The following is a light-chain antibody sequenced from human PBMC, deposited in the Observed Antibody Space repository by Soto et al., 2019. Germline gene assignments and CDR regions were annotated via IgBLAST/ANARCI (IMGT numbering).Light chain of an antibody. CDR3: AAWDDNVYV. CDR2: TNS. J-gene: IGLJ1*01. V-gene: IGLV1-44*01. Sequence: QSVLNQPPSWSGPPGKVGTISCSRGNSNLGRNPVNWYQKFPGTAPKLLIPTNSQRPSWVPDRFSGSKSGTSASLAISGLRSEDEADYYCAAWDDNVYVFGTGKKV. CDR1: NSNLGRNP.